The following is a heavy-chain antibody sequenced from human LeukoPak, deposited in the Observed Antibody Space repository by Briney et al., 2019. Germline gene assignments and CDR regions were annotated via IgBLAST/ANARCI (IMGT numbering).Heavy chain of an antibody. Sequence: ASVKVSCKASGYTFTSYYMHWVRQAPGQGLEWMGWISAYNGNTNYAQKLQGRVTMTTDTSTSTAYMELRSLRSDDTAVYYCARFSHYYGSGSYVYWGQGTLVTVSS. V-gene: IGHV1-18*04. D-gene: IGHD3-10*01. CDR2: ISAYNGNT. CDR3: ARFSHYYGSGSYVY. J-gene: IGHJ4*02. CDR1: GYTFTSYY.